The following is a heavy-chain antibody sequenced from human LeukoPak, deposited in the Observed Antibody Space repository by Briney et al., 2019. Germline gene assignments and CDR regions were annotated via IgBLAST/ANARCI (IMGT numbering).Heavy chain of an antibody. CDR3: ARGGRWFGELNSNYYYMDV. V-gene: IGHV3-23*01. CDR1: GFSFSIYG. Sequence: PGGSLRLSCEASGFSFSIYGMSWVRQAPGKGLEWVSGISGSGGNTYYAEALTGRFTVSRDNSKNTLYLQMNSLRSEDTAVYYCARGGRWFGELNSNYYYMDVWGKGTTVTISS. J-gene: IGHJ6*03. CDR2: ISGSGGNT. D-gene: IGHD3-10*01.